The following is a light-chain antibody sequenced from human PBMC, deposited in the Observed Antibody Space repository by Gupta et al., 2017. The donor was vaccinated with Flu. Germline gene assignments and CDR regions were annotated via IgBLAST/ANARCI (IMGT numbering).Light chain of an antibody. Sequence: ERATLSCRASQSVGHFLAWYQQRPGQAPRLLIYGASTRATGIPARFSGSGSGTDFTLTISSLESEDFAVYYCQQRSNRPPYTFGQGTKLQIK. CDR1: QSVGHF. CDR2: GAS. J-gene: IGKJ2*01. V-gene: IGKV3-11*01. CDR3: QQRSNRPPYT.